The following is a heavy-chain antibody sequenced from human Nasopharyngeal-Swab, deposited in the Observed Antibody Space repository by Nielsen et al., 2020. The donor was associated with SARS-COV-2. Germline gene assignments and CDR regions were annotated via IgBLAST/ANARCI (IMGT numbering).Heavy chain of an antibody. D-gene: IGHD5-18*01. Sequence: GGSLKISCAASGFTFENYAMHWVRQPPGKGLEWVSGITWNSGNKGYAESVQGRFTISRDNARNSLYLQMNSLRAEDTALYYCAKARRTDTYGFECFDYWGQGSLVTVSS. CDR3: AKARRTDTYGFECFDY. V-gene: IGHV3-9*01. J-gene: IGHJ4*02. CDR1: GFTFENYA. CDR2: ITWNSGNK.